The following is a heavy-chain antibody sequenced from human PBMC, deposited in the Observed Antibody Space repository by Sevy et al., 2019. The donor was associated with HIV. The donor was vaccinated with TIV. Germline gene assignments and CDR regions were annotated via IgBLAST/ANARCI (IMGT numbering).Heavy chain of an antibody. J-gene: IGHJ4*02. Sequence: VGSLRLSCAASGFTLSDYAMHWVRQAPGKGLEYVSGISSHGGYIFYANSVKGRFTISRDTSKNTLYLQMGSLRGEDMAVYYCAREDRAEAGTGGFDYWGLGTLVTVSS. CDR3: AREDRAEAGTGGFDY. CDR1: GFTLSDYA. V-gene: IGHV3-64*01. CDR2: ISSHGGYI. D-gene: IGHD6-19*01.